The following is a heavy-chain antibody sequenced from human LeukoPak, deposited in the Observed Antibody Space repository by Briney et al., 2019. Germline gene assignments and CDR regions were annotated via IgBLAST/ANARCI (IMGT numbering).Heavy chain of an antibody. V-gene: IGHV4-39*07. CDR1: GGSISSSIYY. CDR3: AGSSAYIAYSSSWYNWFDP. J-gene: IGHJ5*02. Sequence: SETLSLTCIVSGGSISSSIYYWAWVRQPPGKGLEWIGTVFYNGATQYSPSLRSRVTISIDTSTNQFSLKLTSVTAADTALYYCAGSSAYIAYSSSWYNWFDPWGQGTLVTVSS. D-gene: IGHD6-13*01. CDR2: VFYNGAT.